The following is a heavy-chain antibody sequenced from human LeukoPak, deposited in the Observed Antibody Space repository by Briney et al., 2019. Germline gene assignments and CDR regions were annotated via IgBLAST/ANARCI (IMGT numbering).Heavy chain of an antibody. Sequence: GASVKVSCKASGYTFTSYGINWVRQAPGQGLEWMGWISTYNGYTNYAQNLQGRVTMTTDTSASTVYMELRSLRSDDTAVYYCARDDNYGSGQPDDWGQGTLVTVSS. CDR1: GYTFTSYG. V-gene: IGHV1-18*01. CDR2: ISTYNGYT. D-gene: IGHD3-10*01. J-gene: IGHJ4*02. CDR3: ARDDNYGSGQPDD.